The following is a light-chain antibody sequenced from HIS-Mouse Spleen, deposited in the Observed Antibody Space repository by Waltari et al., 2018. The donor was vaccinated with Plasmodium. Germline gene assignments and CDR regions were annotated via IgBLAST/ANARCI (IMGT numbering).Light chain of an antibody. J-gene: IGLJ3*02. CDR3: MIWPSNASGV. CDR1: SDINVGSYN. CDR2: YYSDSDK. V-gene: IGLV5-37*01. Sequence: QPVLTQPPSSSASPGESARLTCTLPSDINVGSYNISWYQQNQGSPPRYLLYYYSDSDKGQGSGVPRRFSGSKDASANTGILLISGLQSEDEADYYCMIWPSNASGVFGGGTKLTVL.